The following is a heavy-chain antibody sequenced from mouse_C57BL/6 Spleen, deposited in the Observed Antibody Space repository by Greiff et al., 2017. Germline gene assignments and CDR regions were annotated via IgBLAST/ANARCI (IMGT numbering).Heavy chain of an antibody. Sequence: QVQLQQSGAELVKPGASVKISCKASGYAFSSYWMNWVKQRPGKGLEWIGQIYPGDGDTNYNGKFKGKATLTADKSSSTAYMQLSSLTSEDSAVYFCARGGEYGGVGYYFDYWGQGTTLTVSS. J-gene: IGHJ2*01. CDR1: GYAFSSYW. CDR2: IYPGDGDT. CDR3: ARGGEYGGVGYYFDY. V-gene: IGHV1-80*01. D-gene: IGHD5-1*01.